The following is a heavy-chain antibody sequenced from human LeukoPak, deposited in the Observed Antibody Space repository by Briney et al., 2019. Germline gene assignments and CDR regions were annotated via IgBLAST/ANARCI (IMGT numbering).Heavy chain of an antibody. CDR1: GFTFSSPA. V-gene: IGHV3-21*01. CDR3: ARDGSSP. J-gene: IGHJ1*01. Sequence: GGSLRLSCAASGFTFSSPAMSWVRQTPGKGLEWVSSISSSSSYIYYADSVKGRFTISRGNAKNSLYLQMNSLRAEDTAVYYCARDGSSPWGQGTLVTVSS. CDR2: ISSSSSYI.